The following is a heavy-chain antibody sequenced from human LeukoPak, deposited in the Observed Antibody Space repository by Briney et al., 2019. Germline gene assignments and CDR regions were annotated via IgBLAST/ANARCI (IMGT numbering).Heavy chain of an antibody. CDR2: INHNGNVN. CDR1: GFTFSSYW. V-gene: IGHV3-7*03. Sequence: GGSLRLSCAASGFTFSSYWMNWARQAPGKGLEWVASINHNGNVNYYVDSVKGRFTISRDNAKNSLYLQMYSLRAEDTAVYYCAREGGYSPYANDYWGQGTLVTVSS. D-gene: IGHD3-22*01. J-gene: IGHJ4*02. CDR3: AREGGYSPYANDY.